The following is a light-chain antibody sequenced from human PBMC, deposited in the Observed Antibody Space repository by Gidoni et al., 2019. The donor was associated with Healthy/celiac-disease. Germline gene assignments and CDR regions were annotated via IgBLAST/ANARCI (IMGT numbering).Light chain of an antibody. CDR2: SNS. Sequence: QSVLTQPPSASGTPGQRVTISCSGSSSNIGSNTVNWYQQLPGTAPKLLIYSNSQRPSGVPDRFSGSKSGTSASLAISGLQSEDEADYYCAAWDDSLSSPVFGGGTKLTVL. CDR3: AAWDDSLSSPV. J-gene: IGLJ2*01. V-gene: IGLV1-44*01. CDR1: SSNIGSNT.